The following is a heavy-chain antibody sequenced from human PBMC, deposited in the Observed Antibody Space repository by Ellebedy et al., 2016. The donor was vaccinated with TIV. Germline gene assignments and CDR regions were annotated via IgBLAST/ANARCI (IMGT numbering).Heavy chain of an antibody. J-gene: IGHJ4*02. V-gene: IGHV3-74*01. CDR2: ANNDGASV. CDR3: ARESWNYARDFDV. D-gene: IGHD1-7*01. CDR1: GFTFQSYF. Sequence: GESLKISXAASGFTFQSYFMHWVRQVPGKALVWVSRANNDGASVVYADSVRGRFTISRDNPRNTLYLQMNSLRAEDTAVYYCARESWNYARDFDVWGQGTLVAVSS.